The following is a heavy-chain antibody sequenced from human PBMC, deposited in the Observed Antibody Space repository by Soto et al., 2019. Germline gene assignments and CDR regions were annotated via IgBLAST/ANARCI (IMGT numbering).Heavy chain of an antibody. V-gene: IGHV4-59*01. J-gene: IGHJ6*03. CDR3: ARVDTFMAYYYYYLDV. D-gene: IGHD5-18*01. Sequence: SETLSLTCTVSGGSISSYYWTWIRQPPGKGLEWIGYIYYSGSTNYNPSLKSRVTISVDTSKKQFSLKLSSVTAADTAVYYCARVDTFMAYYYYYLDVWGQGTTVT. CDR2: IYYSGST. CDR1: GGSISSYY.